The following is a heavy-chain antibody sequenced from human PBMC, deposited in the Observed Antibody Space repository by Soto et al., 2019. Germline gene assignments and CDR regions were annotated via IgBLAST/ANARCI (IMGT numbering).Heavy chain of an antibody. J-gene: IGHJ4*02. D-gene: IGHD3-10*01. V-gene: IGHV3-21*06. CDR2: ISPSSSFL. CDR3: ARVGTDYGSGSPYYSDY. CDR1: GFRFRSYY. Sequence: EVPLVESGGGLVKPGGSLRLSCAVSGFRFRSYYLNWVRQAPGRGLEWVSSISPSSSFLSYADSVKGRFTISRDNAKSSVHLQMNSLRAEDTAVYFCARVGTDYGSGSPYYSDYWGQGTLVTVSS.